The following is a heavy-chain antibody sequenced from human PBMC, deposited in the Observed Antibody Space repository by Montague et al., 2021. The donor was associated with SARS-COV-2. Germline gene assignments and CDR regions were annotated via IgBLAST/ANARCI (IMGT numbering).Heavy chain of an antibody. CDR3: ARRPSSGWSFDY. D-gene: IGHD6-19*01. J-gene: IGHJ4*02. CDR2: VYFSGTA. Sequence: SETLSLTCTVSAGSINNHYRSWIRQTPGKELEWIAYVYFSGTASYNPSLKSRVTIPVDTSRNQFSLQLTSVTAAGTAVYYCARRPSSGWSFDYWGQGTQVSVSS. V-gene: IGHV4-59*08. CDR1: AGSINNHY.